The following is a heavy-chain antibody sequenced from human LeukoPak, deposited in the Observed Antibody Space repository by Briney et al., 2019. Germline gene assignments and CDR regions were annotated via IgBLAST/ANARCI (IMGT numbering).Heavy chain of an antibody. CDR2: INPNSGVT. D-gene: IGHD5-12*01. V-gene: IGHV1-2*02. CDR3: ARVATILGVYNWFDP. J-gene: IGHJ5*02. Sequence: ASVKVSCKASGYTFTGYYMHWVRRAPGQGLEWMGWINPNSGVTNYAQKFQGRVTMTRDTSISTAYMELSSPRSDDTAVYYCARVATILGVYNWFDPWGQGTLVTVSS. CDR1: GYTFTGYY.